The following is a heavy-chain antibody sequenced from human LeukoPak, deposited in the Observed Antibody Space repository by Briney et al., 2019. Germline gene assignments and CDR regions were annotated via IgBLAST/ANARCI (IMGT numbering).Heavy chain of an antibody. J-gene: IGHJ5*02. CDR1: GFTFSSYS. CDR2: ISSSSSYI. D-gene: IGHD1-26*01. V-gene: IGHV3-21*04. CDR3: ARDNSVGDEAWWFYP. Sequence: GGSLRLSCAASGFTFSSYSMNWVRQAPGKGLEWVSSISSSSSYIYYADSVKGRFTISRDNAKNSLYLQMNSLRAEDTAVYYCARDNSVGDEAWWFYPWGQGTLVTVSS.